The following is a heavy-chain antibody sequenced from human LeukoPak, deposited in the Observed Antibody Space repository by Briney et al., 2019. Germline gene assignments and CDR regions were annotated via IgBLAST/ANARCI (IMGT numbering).Heavy chain of an antibody. V-gene: IGHV1-24*01. CDR1: GYTLTELS. Sequence: ASVKVSCKVSGYTLTELSMHWVRQAPGKGLEWMGGFDPEDGETIYAQKFQGRVTMTEDTSTDTAYMELSSLRSEDTAVYYCATMPAGCSSSWYHSDYWGQGTLVTVSS. CDR2: FDPEDGET. D-gene: IGHD6-13*01. J-gene: IGHJ4*02. CDR3: ATMPAGCSSSWYHSDY.